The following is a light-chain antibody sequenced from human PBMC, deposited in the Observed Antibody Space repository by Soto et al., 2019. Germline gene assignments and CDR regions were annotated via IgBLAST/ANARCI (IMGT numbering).Light chain of an antibody. CDR2: TAS. V-gene: IGKV1-39*01. Sequence: DIPMTQSPSSLSASVGDTVTITCRASQSISSYLNWYQQKPGKAPNLLIYTASSLQSGVPSRFSGSGSGTDFTLTISSLQPEDFATYYFQQSYSTPFTFGQGTRLEMK. J-gene: IGKJ5*01. CDR1: QSISSY. CDR3: QQSYSTPFT.